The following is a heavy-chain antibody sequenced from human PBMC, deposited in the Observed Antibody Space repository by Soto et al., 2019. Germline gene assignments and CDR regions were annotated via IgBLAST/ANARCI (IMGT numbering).Heavy chain of an antibody. J-gene: IGHJ4*02. CDR3: AKDRSNCISTSCYADTTGMDY. CDR2: ISWNSGSI. V-gene: IGHV3-9*01. Sequence: EVQLVESGGGLVQPGRSLRLSCAASGFTFDDYAMHWVRQAPGKGLEWVSGISWNSGSIGYADSVKGRFTISRDNAKNXLXLXXHSLRAEDTGLYYCAKDRSNCISTSCYADTTGMDYWGQGTLVTVSS. D-gene: IGHD2-2*01. CDR1: GFTFDDYA.